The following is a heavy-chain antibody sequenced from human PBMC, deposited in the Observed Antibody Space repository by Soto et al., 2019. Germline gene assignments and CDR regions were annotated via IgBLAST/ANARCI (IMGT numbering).Heavy chain of an antibody. CDR3: AREGYGGNPLYY. CDR1: GFTFSSYA. V-gene: IGHV1-69*01. D-gene: IGHD4-17*01. J-gene: IGHJ4*02. Sequence: QVQLVESGGGVVQPGRSLRLSCAASGFTFSSYAISWVRQAPGQGLEWMGGIIPIFGTANYAQKFQGRVTITADESTSTAYMELSSLRSEDTAVYYCAREGYGGNPLYYWGQGTLVTVSS. CDR2: IIPIFGTA.